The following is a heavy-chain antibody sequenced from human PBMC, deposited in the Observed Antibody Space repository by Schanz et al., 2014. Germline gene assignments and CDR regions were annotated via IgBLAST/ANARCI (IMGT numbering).Heavy chain of an antibody. J-gene: IGHJ4*02. V-gene: IGHV3-11*05. CDR2: ITTSTSYT. Sequence: QVQLVESGGGLVKPGGSLRLSCAASGFTFSDHFMSWIRQAPGKGLEWISYITTSTSYTNYADSVKGRFTLSRDNAKNSMYLQMNSLRVEDTAVYYCARDPNSVNEIDYWGQGTLVTVSS. CDR1: GFTFSDHF. CDR3: ARDPNSVNEIDY. D-gene: IGHD5-12*01.